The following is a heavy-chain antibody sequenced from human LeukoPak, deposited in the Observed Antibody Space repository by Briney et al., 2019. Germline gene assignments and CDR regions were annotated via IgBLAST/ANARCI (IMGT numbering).Heavy chain of an antibody. CDR1: GGSISSSSYY. Sequence: SETLFLTCTVSGGSISSSSYYWGWIRQPPGKGLEWIGSIYYSGSTYYNPSPKSRVTISVDTSKNQFSLKLSSVTAADTAVYYCARLGDSSGWYHYWGQGTLVTVSS. CDR3: ARLGDSSGWYHY. D-gene: IGHD6-19*01. CDR2: IYYSGST. V-gene: IGHV4-39*01. J-gene: IGHJ4*02.